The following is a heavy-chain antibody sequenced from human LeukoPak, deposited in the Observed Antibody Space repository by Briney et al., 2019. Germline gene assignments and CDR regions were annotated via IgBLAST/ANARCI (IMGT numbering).Heavy chain of an antibody. Sequence: KPSETLTLTCAVYGGSFSGYYWSWIRQPPGKGLEWIGEINHSGSTNYNPSLKSRVTISVDTSKNQFSLKLSSVTAADTAVYYCLRGDGDYWGQGTLVTVSS. V-gene: IGHV4-34*01. CDR3: LRGDGDY. CDR1: GGSFSGYY. J-gene: IGHJ4*02. CDR2: INHSGST. D-gene: IGHD3-10*01.